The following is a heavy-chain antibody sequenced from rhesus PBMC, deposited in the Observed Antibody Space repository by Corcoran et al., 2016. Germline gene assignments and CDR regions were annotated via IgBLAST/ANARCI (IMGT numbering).Heavy chain of an antibody. V-gene: IGHV4-76*01. CDR1: GYSISSGSA. CDR3: ARGGRAAAGLYPFDY. D-gene: IGHD6S26*01. Sequence: QVQLQESGPGLVKPSATLSLTCAVSGYSISSGSAWSWIRPPPGKGLEWVGYIYGISGSTTDNPPLKKRVTMAKDTSKNQLSLKRSAVTAADTAVYYGARGGRAAAGLYPFDYWGQGVLATVSS. CDR2: IYGISGST. J-gene: IGHJ4*01.